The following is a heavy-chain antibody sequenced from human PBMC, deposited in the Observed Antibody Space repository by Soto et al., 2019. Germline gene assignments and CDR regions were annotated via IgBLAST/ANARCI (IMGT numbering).Heavy chain of an antibody. Sequence: SETLSLTCTFSSDSISSYYWSWIRQPPGKRLEWIGYISYSGSTDYNPSLKSRVTISGDTSKNQFSLKVSSVTAADTAVYYCARGTSWQLPFDYWGQGTLVTVSS. V-gene: IGHV4-59*01. D-gene: IGHD6-13*01. CDR1: SDSISSYY. J-gene: IGHJ4*02. CDR2: ISYSGST. CDR3: ARGTSWQLPFDY.